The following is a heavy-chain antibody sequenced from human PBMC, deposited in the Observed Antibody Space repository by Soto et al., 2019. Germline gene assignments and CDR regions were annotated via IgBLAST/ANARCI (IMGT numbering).Heavy chain of an antibody. D-gene: IGHD3-16*01. V-gene: IGHV2-5*02. CDR1: GFSLSTTGVG. CDR3: AHRLGGVDY. CDR2: IYWDDDK. J-gene: IGHJ4*02. Sequence: QITLKESGPTLVKPTQTLTLICTFSGFSLSTTGVGVGWIRQPPGKALEWLALIYWDDDKRYSPSLRSRLTITKDTSKNRVVLTMINMDPVDTATYYCAHRLGGVDYWGQGTLVTVSS.